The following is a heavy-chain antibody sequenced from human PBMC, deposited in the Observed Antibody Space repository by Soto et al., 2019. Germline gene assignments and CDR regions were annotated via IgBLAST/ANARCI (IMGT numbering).Heavy chain of an antibody. V-gene: IGHV3-9*01. CDR1: GFTFDDYA. Sequence: GGSLRLSCAASGFTFDDYAMHWVRQAPGKGLEWVSGISWNSGSIGYADSVKGRFTISRDNAKNSLYLQMNSLRAEDTALYYCAKGKYYGSGSPVRNNWFDPWGQGTLVTVSS. CDR3: AKGKYYGSGSPVRNNWFDP. D-gene: IGHD3-10*01. CDR2: ISWNSGSI. J-gene: IGHJ5*02.